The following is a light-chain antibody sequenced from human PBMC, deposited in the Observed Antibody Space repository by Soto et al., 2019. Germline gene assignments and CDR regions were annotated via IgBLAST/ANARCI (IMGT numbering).Light chain of an antibody. CDR1: QSVSSD. V-gene: IGKV3-11*01. CDR3: QQRSNWPPLT. Sequence: EVVLTQSPATLSLSPGERATLSCRASQSVSSDLAWYQQKPGQAPRLLIYDAFYRATGVPARFSGSGSGTDFTLTISGLEPEDFAVYYCQQRSNWPPLTFGPGTKVDIK. CDR2: DAF. J-gene: IGKJ3*01.